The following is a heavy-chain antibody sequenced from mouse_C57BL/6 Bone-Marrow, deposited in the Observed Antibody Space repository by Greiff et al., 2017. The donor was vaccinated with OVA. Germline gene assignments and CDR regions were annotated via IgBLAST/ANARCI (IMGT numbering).Heavy chain of an antibody. Sequence: DVKLVESGGGLVKPGGSLKLSCAASGFTFSSYAMSWVRQTPEKRLEWVATISDGGSYTYYPDNVKGRFPISRDNAKNNLYLQMSHLKSEDTAMYYCTRDDYDHYYAMDYWGQGTSVTVSS. J-gene: IGHJ4*01. D-gene: IGHD2-4*01. V-gene: IGHV5-4*01. CDR1: GFTFSSYA. CDR2: ISDGGSYT. CDR3: TRDDYDHYYAMDY.